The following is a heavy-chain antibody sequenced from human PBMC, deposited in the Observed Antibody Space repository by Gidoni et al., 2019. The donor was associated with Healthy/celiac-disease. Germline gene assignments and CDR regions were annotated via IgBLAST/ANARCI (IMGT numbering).Heavy chain of an antibody. J-gene: IGHJ6*02. CDR1: GFPFSSYW. CDR3: ARIFSRYYYGMDV. CDR2: IKQDGSEK. D-gene: IGHD3-9*01. V-gene: IGHV3-7*03. Sequence: EVQLVESGGGLVQPGGSLRLSCAASGFPFSSYWMSWGRQAPGEGLEWVANIKQDGSEKYYVDSVKGRVTISRDNAKNSLYLQMNSLRAEDTAVYYCARIFSRYYYGMDVWGQGTTVTVSS.